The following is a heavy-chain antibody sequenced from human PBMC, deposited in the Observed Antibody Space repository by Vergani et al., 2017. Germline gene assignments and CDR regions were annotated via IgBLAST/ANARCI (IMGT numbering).Heavy chain of an antibody. CDR2: ISGSGGST. D-gene: IGHD3-22*01. CDR1: GFTFSSYA. Sequence: EVQLLESGGGLVQPGGSLRLSCAASGFTFSSYAMSWVRQAPGKGLEWVSAISGSGGSTYYADSVKGRFTISRDNSKHTLYLQMNSLRAEDTAVYYCAKDKSPSYYDSSGPTSVWGQGTLVTVSS. CDR3: AKDKSPSYYDSSGPTSV. V-gene: IGHV3-23*01. J-gene: IGHJ4*02.